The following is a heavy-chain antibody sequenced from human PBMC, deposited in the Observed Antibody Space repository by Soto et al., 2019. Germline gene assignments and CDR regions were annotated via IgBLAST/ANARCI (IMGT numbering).Heavy chain of an antibody. V-gene: IGHV4-59*01. CDR2: IYYSGST. CDR1: GGSISSYY. CDR3: ASERYSSGWHDWWFDP. Sequence: QVQLQESGPGLVKPSETLSLTCTVSGGSISSYYWSWIRQPPGKGLEWIGYIYYSGSTNYNPSLQSRVTISVDTSKNQVSLKLSSVTAADTAVYYCASERYSSGWHDWWFDPWGQGTLVTVSS. D-gene: IGHD6-19*01. J-gene: IGHJ5*02.